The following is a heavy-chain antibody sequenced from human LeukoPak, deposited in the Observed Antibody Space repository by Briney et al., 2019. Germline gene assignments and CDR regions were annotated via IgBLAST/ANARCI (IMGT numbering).Heavy chain of an antibody. CDR3: ASQIISDVDYGDGVG. J-gene: IGHJ4*02. CDR1: GYSFTSYW. CDR2: IYPGDSDT. V-gene: IGHV5-51*01. Sequence: GESLKISCKGSGYSFTSYWIGWVRQMPGKGLEWMGIIYPGDSDTRYSPSFQGQVTISADKSISTAYLQWSSLKASDTAMYYCASQIISDVDYGDGVGWGQGTLVTVSS. D-gene: IGHD4-17*01.